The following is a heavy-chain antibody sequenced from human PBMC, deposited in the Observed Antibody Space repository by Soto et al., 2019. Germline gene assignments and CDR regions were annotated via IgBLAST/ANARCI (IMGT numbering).Heavy chain of an antibody. V-gene: IGHV3-48*02. CDR2: ISSSSSTI. Sequence: PGGSLRLSCAASGFTFSSYSMNWVRQAPGKGLEWVSYISSSSSTIYYADSVKGRFTISRDNAKNSLYLQMNSLRDEDTAVYYCALLEGYSYGYEYYYYYGMDVWGQGTTVTVSS. D-gene: IGHD5-18*01. CDR3: ALLEGYSYGYEYYYYYGMDV. J-gene: IGHJ6*02. CDR1: GFTFSSYS.